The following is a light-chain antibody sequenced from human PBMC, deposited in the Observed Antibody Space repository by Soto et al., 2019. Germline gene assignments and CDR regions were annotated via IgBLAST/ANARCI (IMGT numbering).Light chain of an antibody. Sequence: LMTHCPDTMYVSPGAIVNISCSPSQSVGSDLVWYRQKPGQAPRLLIYGASNRATGVPDRFSGSGSGTVFTLTISSLQSDDFAAYYCQQYLDWPRTFGQGTKVDTK. V-gene: IGKV3-15*01. CDR1: QSVGSD. J-gene: IGKJ1*01. CDR3: QQYLDWPRT. CDR2: GAS.